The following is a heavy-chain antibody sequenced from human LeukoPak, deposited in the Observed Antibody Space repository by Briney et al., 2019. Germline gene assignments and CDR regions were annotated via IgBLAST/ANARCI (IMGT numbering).Heavy chain of an antibody. CDR2: IKQDGSEK. CDR3: AREFPDIVVVVAADYFDY. D-gene: IGHD2-15*01. CDR1: GFTFSSYW. Sequence: GGSLRLSCAASGFTFSSYWMGWVRQAPGKGLEWVANIKQDGSEKYYVDSVKGRFTISRDNAKNSLYLQMNSLRAEDTAVYYCAREFPDIVVVVAADYFDYWGQGTLVTVSS. J-gene: IGHJ4*02. V-gene: IGHV3-7*01.